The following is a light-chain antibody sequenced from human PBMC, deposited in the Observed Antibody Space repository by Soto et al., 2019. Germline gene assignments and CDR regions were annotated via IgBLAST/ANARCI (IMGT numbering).Light chain of an antibody. CDR1: QSPASF. J-gene: IGKJ1*01. CDR3: QQSFSSAWT. CDR2: AIA. V-gene: IGKV1-39*01. Sequence: DIQMTKSPSSLSASVRDRVTITCRASQSPASFLSWHEQKPGKAPRLLFYAIATLQTGVPSRFSGGGSETDFALTTSSLQPEDVATYYCQQSFSSAWTCGQGTKMEIK.